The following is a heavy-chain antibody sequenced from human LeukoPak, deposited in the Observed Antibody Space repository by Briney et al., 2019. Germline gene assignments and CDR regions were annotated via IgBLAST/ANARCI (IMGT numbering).Heavy chain of an antibody. Sequence: KPSETLSLTCAVYGGSFSGYYWSWIRQPPGKGLEWIGEINHSGSTNYNPSLKSRVTISVDTSKNQFSLKLSSVTAADTAVYYCARRLCGGDCYSTFSYWGQGTLVTVYS. V-gene: IGHV4-34*01. CDR1: GGSFSGYY. CDR3: ARRLCGGDCYSTFSY. CDR2: INHSGST. J-gene: IGHJ4*02. D-gene: IGHD2-21*02.